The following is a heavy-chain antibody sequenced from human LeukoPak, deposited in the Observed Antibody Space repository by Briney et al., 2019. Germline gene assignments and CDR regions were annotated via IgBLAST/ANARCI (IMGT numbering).Heavy chain of an antibody. CDR1: GYTFTDFG. D-gene: IGHD1-14*01. CDR2: VSTYNGDT. V-gene: IGHV1-18*01. CDR3: ARAESMALYFLY. J-gene: IGHJ1*01. Sequence: EASVKVSCKASGYTFTDFGLIWVRQAPGQGLEWMGWVSTYNGDTDSAKKFQDRVTMTTESSTQTTFMELRNLRSDDTAVYYCARAESMALYFLYWGQGTLVSVSS.